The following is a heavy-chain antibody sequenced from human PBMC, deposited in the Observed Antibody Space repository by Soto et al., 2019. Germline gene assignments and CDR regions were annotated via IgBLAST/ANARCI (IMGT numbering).Heavy chain of an antibody. Sequence: GGSLRLSCAASGFAFSSYAMSWVRQAPGKGLEWVSVIRGTGGSAYYADSVKGRFSISRDNSKNTLYLRMNSLRVEDTAVYYCARSMSMVRDPLPADFWGQGTLVTV. CDR1: GFAFSSYA. J-gene: IGHJ4*02. CDR2: IRGTGGSA. D-gene: IGHD3-10*01. V-gene: IGHV3-23*01. CDR3: ARSMSMVRDPLPADF.